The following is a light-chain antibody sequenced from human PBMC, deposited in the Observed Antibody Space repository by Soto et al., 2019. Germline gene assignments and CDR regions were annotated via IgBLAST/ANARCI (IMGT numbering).Light chain of an antibody. V-gene: IGLV2-14*01. Sequence: QSALTQPASVSGSPGQSITISCTGTSSDVGGYNYVSWYQQHPGKAPKLMIYDVSNRPSGVSNRFSGSKSGNTASLTISGLQAEDKADYYCSSYTSSSTPGVVFGGGTKVTVL. CDR3: SSYTSSSTPGVV. CDR2: DVS. CDR1: SSDVGGYNY. J-gene: IGLJ2*01.